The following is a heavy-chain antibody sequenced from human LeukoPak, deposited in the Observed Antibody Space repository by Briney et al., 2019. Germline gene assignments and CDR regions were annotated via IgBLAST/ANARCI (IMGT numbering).Heavy chain of an antibody. D-gene: IGHD3-10*01. Sequence: GRSLRLSCAASGFTFSSYGMHWVRQAPGKGLEWVAVISYDGSNKYYADSVKGRFTISRDNSKSTLYLQMNGLRAEDTAVYYCAKDLVGRGSYSDRGMDVWGKGTTVTVSS. J-gene: IGHJ6*04. CDR2: ISYDGSNK. CDR1: GFTFSSYG. V-gene: IGHV3-30*18. CDR3: AKDLVGRGSYSDRGMDV.